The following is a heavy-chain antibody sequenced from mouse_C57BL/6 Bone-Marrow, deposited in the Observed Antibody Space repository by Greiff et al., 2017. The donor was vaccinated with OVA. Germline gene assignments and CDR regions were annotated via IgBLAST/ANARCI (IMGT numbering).Heavy chain of an antibody. J-gene: IGHJ4*01. CDR3: ARPGIYYEYDWAMDY. D-gene: IGHD2-4*01. CDR2: IYPGSGST. V-gene: IGHV1-55*01. Sequence: VQLQQSGAELVKPGASVKMSCKASGYTFTSYWITWVKQRPGQGLEWIGDIYPGSGSTNYNEKFKSKATLTVDTSSSTAYMQLSSLTSEDSAVDDCARPGIYYEYDWAMDYWGQGTSVTVSS. CDR1: GYTFTSYW.